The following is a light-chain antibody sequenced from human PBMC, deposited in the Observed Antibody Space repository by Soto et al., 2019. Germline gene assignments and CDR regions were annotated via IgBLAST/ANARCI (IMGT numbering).Light chain of an antibody. Sequence: QSVLALPRSVSGSPGQSVTVSCIGTSSDVGDYNSVSWYQQHPGKAPKLMIYDVSKRPSGVPDRFSGSKSGNTASLTISGLQAEDEADYYCCSYVGGYSYVFGIGTQVTVL. CDR1: SSDVGDYNS. CDR3: CSYVGGYSYV. V-gene: IGLV2-11*01. CDR2: DVS. J-gene: IGLJ1*01.